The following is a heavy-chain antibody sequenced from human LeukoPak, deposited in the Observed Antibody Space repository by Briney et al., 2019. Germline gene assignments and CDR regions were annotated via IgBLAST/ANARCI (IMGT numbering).Heavy chain of an antibody. D-gene: IGHD3-3*01. Sequence: SESLSLTCTVSGGSISSHYWSWIRQPPGKVLEWIGYIYYRGSTNYNPSLKSRGTISVDTSKNQFSLTLSSVTAADTAVYYCARGPPCGVVITHPYYYYYMDVWGKGTTVTVSS. CDR1: GGSISSHY. J-gene: IGHJ6*03. CDR3: ARGPPCGVVITHPYYYYYMDV. CDR2: IYYRGST. V-gene: IGHV4-59*11.